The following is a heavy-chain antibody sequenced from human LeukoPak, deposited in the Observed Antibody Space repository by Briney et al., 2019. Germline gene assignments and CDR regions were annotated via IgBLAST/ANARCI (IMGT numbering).Heavy chain of an antibody. D-gene: IGHD2-2*01. CDR3: ARGSPHCSSTTCYDLGYFDY. V-gene: IGHV3-30-3*01. CDR2: ISYDGSNK. Sequence: PGGSLRLSCAASGFIFSSNAMNWVRQAPGKGLEWVAVISYDGSNKYYADSVKGRFTISRDNSENTLYLQMNSLRAEDTAVYYCARGSPHCSSTTCYDLGYFDYWGQGTLVTVSS. CDR1: GFIFSSNA. J-gene: IGHJ4*02.